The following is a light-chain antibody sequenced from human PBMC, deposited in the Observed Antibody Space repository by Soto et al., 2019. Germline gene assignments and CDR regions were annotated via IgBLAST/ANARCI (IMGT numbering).Light chain of an antibody. Sequence: QSALTQPASVSGSPGQSITISCTGTSSDVGGYNYVSWYQQHPGKAPKLMIYKVSNRPSGVSNRFSGSKSGNTASLTISGLQAEDEADYYCSSYTISSTRVFGGGTQLTVL. CDR3: SSYTISSTRV. V-gene: IGLV2-14*01. CDR1: SSDVGGYNY. CDR2: KVS. J-gene: IGLJ7*01.